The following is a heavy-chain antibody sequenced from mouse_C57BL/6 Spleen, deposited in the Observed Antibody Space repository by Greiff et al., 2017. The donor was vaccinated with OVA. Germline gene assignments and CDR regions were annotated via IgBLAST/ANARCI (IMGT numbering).Heavy chain of an antibody. Sequence: ESGPGLVKPSQSLSLTCSVTGYSITSGYYWNWIRQFPGNKLEWMGYISYDGSNNYNPSLKNRISITRDTSKNQFFLKLNSVTTEDTATYYCARGNWDHYFDYWGQGTTLTVSS. CDR2: ISYDGSN. CDR1: GYSITSGYY. J-gene: IGHJ2*01. D-gene: IGHD4-1*01. CDR3: ARGNWDHYFDY. V-gene: IGHV3-6*01.